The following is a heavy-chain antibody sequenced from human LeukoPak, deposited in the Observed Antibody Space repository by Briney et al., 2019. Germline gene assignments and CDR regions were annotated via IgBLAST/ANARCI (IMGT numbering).Heavy chain of an antibody. V-gene: IGHV1-8*01. Sequence: GASVKVSCKAPGYTFSNFDINWVRQATGQGLEWMGWMNPNSGNTGYAQKFQGRVTMTRDTSINTAYMELSSLRSVDTAVYYCARCYCSSTSCFWFDPWGQGTLVTVSS. D-gene: IGHD2-2*01. CDR2: MNPNSGNT. CDR3: ARCYCSSTSCFWFDP. J-gene: IGHJ5*02. CDR1: GYTFSNFD.